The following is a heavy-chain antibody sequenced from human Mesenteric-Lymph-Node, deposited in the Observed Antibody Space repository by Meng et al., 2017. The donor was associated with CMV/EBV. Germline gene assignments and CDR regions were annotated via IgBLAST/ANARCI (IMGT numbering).Heavy chain of an antibody. CDR1: GFTFSTYG. D-gene: IGHD3-22*01. CDR2: IRYDASYK. CDR3: AKDQWYYDNTDREHNYFDF. Sequence: GGSLRLSCAASGFTFSTYGIHWVRQAPGKGLEWVAFIRYDASYKYYADSVKGRFTISRDNSKNTLYLQMNSLRAEDTAVYYCAKDQWYYDNTDREHNYFDFWGQGTLVTVSS. J-gene: IGHJ4*02. V-gene: IGHV3-30*02.